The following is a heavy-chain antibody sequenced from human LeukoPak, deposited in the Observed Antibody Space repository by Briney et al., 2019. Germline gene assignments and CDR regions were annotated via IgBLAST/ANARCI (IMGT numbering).Heavy chain of an antibody. CDR1: GFTIATKY. J-gene: IGHJ2*01. D-gene: IGHD3-22*01. Sequence: GGSLRLSCAASGFTIATKYMNWVRQAPGKGLEWVSIIYSGVTTYYADSVRGRFTISRDTSKNTVSLQMNSLSAANTAVYFCARLGGHYHWNLDLWGRGTLVTVSS. CDR3: ARLGGHYHWNLDL. CDR2: IYSGVTT. V-gene: IGHV3-53*01.